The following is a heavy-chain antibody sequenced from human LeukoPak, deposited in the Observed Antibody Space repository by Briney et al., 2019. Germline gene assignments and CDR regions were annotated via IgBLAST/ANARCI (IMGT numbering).Heavy chain of an antibody. V-gene: IGHV4-30-2*01. CDR2: IYHGGTT. CDR1: GGSISSGAYS. D-gene: IGHD6-13*01. Sequence: SQTLSLTCAVSGGSISSGAYSWSWIRQPPGKGLEWIGHIYHGGTTSYNPSLKSRVTISADRSKNQFSLNLRTVTVADTAVYFCARYVHSSSWPTFDFWGQGTLVTVSS. CDR3: ARYVHSSSWPTFDF. J-gene: IGHJ4*02.